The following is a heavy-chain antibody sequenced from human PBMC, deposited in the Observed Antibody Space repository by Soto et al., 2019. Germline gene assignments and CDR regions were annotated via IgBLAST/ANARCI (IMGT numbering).Heavy chain of an antibody. CDR1: GYTFPSYG. Sequence: QVQLVQSGAEVKKPGASVKVSCKASGYTFPSYGISWVRQAPGQGLEWMGWISAYNGNTNYAQKLQGRVTMTTDTSTSTAYMELRSLRSDDTALYYCAREKPGIAVAVIFDYWGQGTLVTVSS. D-gene: IGHD6-19*01. CDR3: AREKPGIAVAVIFDY. V-gene: IGHV1-18*04. CDR2: ISAYNGNT. J-gene: IGHJ4*02.